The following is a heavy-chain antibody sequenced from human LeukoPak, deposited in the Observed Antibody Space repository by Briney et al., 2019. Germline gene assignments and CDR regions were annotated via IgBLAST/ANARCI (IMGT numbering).Heavy chain of an antibody. Sequence: PGGSLRLSCAASGFTFSSFGMSWVRQAPGKGLEWVSGIIGSGAMTYYADSVKGRFTISRDNSKNTVYLQMNSLRADDTAVYYCAKDLSWLGLGYWGQGTLVTVSS. D-gene: IGHD6-19*01. CDR1: GFTFSSFG. J-gene: IGHJ4*02. CDR2: IIGSGAMT. CDR3: AKDLSWLGLGY. V-gene: IGHV3-23*01.